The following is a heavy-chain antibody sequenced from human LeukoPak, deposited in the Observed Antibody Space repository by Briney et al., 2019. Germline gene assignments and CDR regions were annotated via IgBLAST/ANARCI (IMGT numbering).Heavy chain of an antibody. CDR1: GFTFSSYA. D-gene: IGHD6-19*01. CDR3: ASNAGWYSSGAADY. CDR2: ISGSGGST. Sequence: PGGSLRLSCAASGFTFSSYAMSWVRQAPGKGLKWVSAISGSGGSTYYADSVKGRFTISRDNSKNTLYLQMNSLRAEDTAVYYCASNAGWYSSGAADYWGQGTLVTVSS. V-gene: IGHV3-23*01. J-gene: IGHJ4*02.